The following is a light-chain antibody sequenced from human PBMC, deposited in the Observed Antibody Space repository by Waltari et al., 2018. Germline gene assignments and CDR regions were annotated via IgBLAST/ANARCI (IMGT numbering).Light chain of an antibody. Sequence: EILLTQSPATLSLSPGERATLSCRASQSVSSYLAWYQQKPGQAPRLLIYDASNRATGIPARFGGSGSGTDFTLTISSLEPEDFAVYYCQQRINWPITFGGGTKVEIK. CDR3: QQRINWPIT. J-gene: IGKJ4*01. V-gene: IGKV3-11*01. CDR1: QSVSSY. CDR2: DAS.